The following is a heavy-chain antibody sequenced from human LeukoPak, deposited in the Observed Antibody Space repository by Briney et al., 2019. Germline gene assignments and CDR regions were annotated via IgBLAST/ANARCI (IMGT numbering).Heavy chain of an antibody. CDR2: ISSSGSTI. CDR1: GFTFSSYE. D-gene: IGHD3/OR15-3a*01. V-gene: IGHV3-48*03. Sequence: PGGSLRLSCAASGFTFSSYEMNWVRQAPGKGLEWVSYISSSGSTIYYADSVKGRFTISRDNAKNSVHLQMTSLRGEDTAVYYCARDRSTGLKYWGQATLVTVS. CDR3: ARDRSTGLKY. J-gene: IGHJ4*02.